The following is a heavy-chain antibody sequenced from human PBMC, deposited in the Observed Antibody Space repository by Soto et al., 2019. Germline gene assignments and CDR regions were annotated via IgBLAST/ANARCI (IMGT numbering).Heavy chain of an antibody. CDR3: ALSHTVTTDY. CDR2: INSDGSST. Sequence: EVQLVESGGGLVQPGGSLRLSCAASGLTFSSYWMHWVRQAPGKGLVWVSRINSDGSSTSYADSVKGRFTISRDNAKNXXXXXXXXXXXXXXAVYYXALSHTVTTDYWGQGTLVTVSS. V-gene: IGHV3-74*01. J-gene: IGHJ4*02. D-gene: IGHD3-10*01. CDR1: GLTFSSYW.